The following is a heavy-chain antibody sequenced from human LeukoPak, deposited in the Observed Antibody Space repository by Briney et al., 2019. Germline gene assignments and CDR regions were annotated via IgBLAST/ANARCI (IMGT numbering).Heavy chain of an antibody. CDR1: WLTFDVYA. D-gene: IGHD2-21*01. V-gene: IGHV3-9*01. J-gene: IGHJ3*02. CDR3: AKDTHIVAGFDAFDI. CDR2: SRLNSGSI. Sequence: GGSLSLLCAASWLTFDVYAMHWARHAPGKGLEWVSGSRLNSGSIGYADSVKGRFSISRDHAKNSLYLQMNSLRAEDTALYYCAKDTHIVAGFDAFDIWGQGTMVTVSS.